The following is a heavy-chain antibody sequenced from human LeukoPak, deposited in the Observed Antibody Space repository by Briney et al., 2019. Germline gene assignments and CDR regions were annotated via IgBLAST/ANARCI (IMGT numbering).Heavy chain of an antibody. CDR3: ARELNGAFDP. D-gene: IGHD1-1*01. V-gene: IGHV3-11*04. CDR2: MSTSDSPI. J-gene: IGHJ5*02. Sequence: PGGSLRLSCAASGFTFSDYYMSWIRQAPGKGLEWVSYMSTSDSPIYYTDSVKGPFTISRDNAKNSLYLQMNSLRASDTAVYYCARELNGAFDPWGQGTLVTVSS. CDR1: GFTFSDYY.